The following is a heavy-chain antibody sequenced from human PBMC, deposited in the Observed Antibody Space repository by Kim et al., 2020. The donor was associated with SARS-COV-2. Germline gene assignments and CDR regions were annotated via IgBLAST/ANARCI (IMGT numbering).Heavy chain of an antibody. V-gene: IGHV4-59*13. Sequence: SXTLSLTCTVSGGSISSYYWSWIRQPPGKGXEWIGYIYYSGSTNYNPSLKSRVTISVDTSKNQFSLKLSSVTAADTAVYYCARDMITFGGVMPDDAFDIWGQGKWSPSLQ. CDR2: IYYSGST. CDR1: GGSISSYY. J-gene: IGHJ3*02. CDR3: ARDMITFGGVMPDDAFDI. D-gene: IGHD3-16*01.